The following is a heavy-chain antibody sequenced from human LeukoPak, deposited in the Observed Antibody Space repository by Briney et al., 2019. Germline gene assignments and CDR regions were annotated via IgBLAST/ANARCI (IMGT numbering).Heavy chain of an antibody. CDR3: ARRTLKYYYDSSGYYYVGIYFDY. V-gene: IGHV4-39*07. J-gene: IGHJ4*02. CDR2: IFYSGST. CDR1: SGSISTSNYY. Sequence: SETLSLTCTVSSGSISTSNYYWGWVRQPPGKALEWIGNIFYSGSTYYSPSLKSRVTISVDTSKNQFSLKLSSVTAADTAVYYCARRTLKYYYDSSGYYYVGIYFDYWGQGTLVTVSS. D-gene: IGHD3-22*01.